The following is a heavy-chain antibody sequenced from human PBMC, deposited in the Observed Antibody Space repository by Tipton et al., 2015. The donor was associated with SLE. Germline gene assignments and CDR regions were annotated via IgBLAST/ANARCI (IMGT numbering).Heavy chain of an antibody. Sequence: TLSLTCTVSGGSISSSDFYWAWIRQPPGKGLEWIGSIYYSGNTYYNPSLKNRVTISVDTSKNQFSLKLSSVTAADTAVYYCARDLRSGGYYYSYYMDVWGKGTTVTVSS. J-gene: IGHJ6*03. CDR2: IYYSGNT. V-gene: IGHV4-39*07. CDR3: ARDLRSGGYYYSYYMDV. D-gene: IGHD1-14*01. CDR1: GGSISSSDFY.